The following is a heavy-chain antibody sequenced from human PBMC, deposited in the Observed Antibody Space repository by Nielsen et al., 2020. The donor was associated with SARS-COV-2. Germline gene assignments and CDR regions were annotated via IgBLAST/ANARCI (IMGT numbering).Heavy chain of an antibody. D-gene: IGHD3-22*01. CDR2: IRSKAYGGTT. Sequence: GESLKISCTASGFTCGDYAMSWVRQAPGKGLEWVGFIRSKAYGGTTEYAASVKGRFTISRDDSKSIAYLQMNSLKTEDTAVYYCTRHGWVYSSGYYLSLWYFDLWGRGTLVTVPS. J-gene: IGHJ2*01. V-gene: IGHV3-49*04. CDR1: GFTCGDYA. CDR3: TRHGWVYSSGYYLSLWYFDL.